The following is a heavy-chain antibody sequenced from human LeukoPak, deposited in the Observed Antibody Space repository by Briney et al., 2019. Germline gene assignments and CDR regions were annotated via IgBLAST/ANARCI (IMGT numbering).Heavy chain of an antibody. D-gene: IGHD5-12*01. CDR2: IYHSGST. V-gene: IGHV4-30-2*01. CDR3: ARGGYGRGFDY. J-gene: IGHJ4*02. CDR1: GGSVSSGGYS. Sequence: PSETLSLTCAVSGGSVSSGGYSWSWIRQPPGKGLEWIGYIYHSGSTYYNPSLKSRVTISVDRSKNQFSLKLSSVTAADTAVYYCARGGYGRGFDYWGQGTLVTVSS.